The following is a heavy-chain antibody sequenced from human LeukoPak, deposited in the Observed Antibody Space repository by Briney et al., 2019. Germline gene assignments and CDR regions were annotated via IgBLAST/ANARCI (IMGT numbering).Heavy chain of an antibody. CDR3: ATVNTDLGKPVYYFDY. J-gene: IGHJ4*02. CDR2: IIPRISIA. Sequence: SVKVSCKASGGTFNNSTIHWVRQAPGQRLEWMGRIIPRISIATYAQKFQDRVTITADKSTSTAYMELSSLRSEDTAVYYCATVNTDLGKPVYYFDYWGQGTLVTVSS. V-gene: IGHV1-69*02. CDR1: GGTFNNST. D-gene: IGHD4-11*01.